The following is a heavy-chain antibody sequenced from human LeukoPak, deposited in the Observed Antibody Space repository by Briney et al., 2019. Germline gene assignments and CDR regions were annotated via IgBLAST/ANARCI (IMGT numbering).Heavy chain of an antibody. CDR1: GFTFSSYG. J-gene: IGHJ4*02. V-gene: IGHV3-30*18. Sequence: GGSLRLSCAASGFTFSSYGMHWVRQAPGKGLEWVAVIPYDGSNKYYADSVKGRFTISRDNSKNTLYLQMNSLRAEDTAVYYCAKGNDYGDYDQQIGRYWGQGTLVTVSS. CDR3: AKGNDYGDYDQQIGRY. CDR2: IPYDGSNK. D-gene: IGHD4-17*01.